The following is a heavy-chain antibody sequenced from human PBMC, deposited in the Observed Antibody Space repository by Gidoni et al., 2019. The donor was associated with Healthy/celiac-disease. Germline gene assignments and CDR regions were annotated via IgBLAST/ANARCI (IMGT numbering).Heavy chain of an antibody. CDR1: GYTLPELS. V-gene: IGHV1-24*01. CDR3: ATGGGYCSSTSCYNYYYYMDV. J-gene: IGHJ6*03. Sequence: QVQLVQSGAEVKKPGASVKVSCKVSGYTLPELSMHWVRQAPGKGLAWMGGIDPEDGETIYAQKFQGRVTMTEDTSTDTAYMELSSLRSEDTAVYYCATGGGYCSSTSCYNYYYYMDVWGKGTTVTVSS. CDR2: IDPEDGET. D-gene: IGHD2-2*02.